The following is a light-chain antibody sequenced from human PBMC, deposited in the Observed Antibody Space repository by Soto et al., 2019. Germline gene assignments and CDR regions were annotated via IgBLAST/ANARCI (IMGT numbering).Light chain of an antibody. Sequence: DIVLTQSPATLSLSPGERATLSCRASQSVSRYLAWYQQKPGQAPRLLIYDASNRATGIPARFSGSGSGTDFTLTISSLEPEDFAVYYCQQRSIWLTFGGGTKVEIK. V-gene: IGKV3-11*01. J-gene: IGKJ4*01. CDR1: QSVSRY. CDR3: QQRSIWLT. CDR2: DAS.